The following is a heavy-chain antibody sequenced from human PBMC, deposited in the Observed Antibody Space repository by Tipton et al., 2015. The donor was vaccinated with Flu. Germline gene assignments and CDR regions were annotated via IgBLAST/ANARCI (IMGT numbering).Heavy chain of an antibody. CDR3: AKDDCGAGPFYNGMDV. D-gene: IGHD4/OR15-4a*01. J-gene: IGHJ6*02. CDR1: GASISNFC. Sequence: TLSLTCRVSGASISNFCWSWIRQPPGKGLEWIAYISYNGSPNYHPSLKSRVTIPVDTSKNEFSLSLTSVTGADTAVYYCAKDDCGAGPFYNGMDVWGQGTTVPVSS. V-gene: IGHV4-59*01. CDR2: ISYNGSP.